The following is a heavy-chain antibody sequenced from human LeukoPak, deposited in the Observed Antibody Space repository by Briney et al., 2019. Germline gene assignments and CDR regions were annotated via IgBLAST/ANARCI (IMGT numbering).Heavy chain of an antibody. V-gene: IGHV3-7*01. Sequence: GGSLRLSCAASGFTFSSYWMSWVRQAPGKGLEWVANIRQDGNEIFYVDSVKGRFTISRDNAENSLYLQTNSLRAEGTAVYYCATNWNYRFDYWGQGTLVAVSS. J-gene: IGHJ4*02. D-gene: IGHD1-7*01. CDR1: GFTFSSYW. CDR3: ATNWNYRFDY. CDR2: IRQDGNEI.